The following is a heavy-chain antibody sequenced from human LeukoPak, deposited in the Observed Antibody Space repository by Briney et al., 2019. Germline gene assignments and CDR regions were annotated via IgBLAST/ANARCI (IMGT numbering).Heavy chain of an antibody. CDR3: ARIAATIGADYFDY. J-gene: IGHJ4*02. Sequence: SETLSLTCTVSGGSISSHYWSWIRQPPGKGLEWIGYIYYSGSTNYNPSLKSRVTISVDTSKNQFSLKLSSVTAADTAVYYCARIAATIGADYFDYWGQGTLVTVSS. CDR1: GGSISSHY. D-gene: IGHD5-12*01. CDR2: IYYSGST. V-gene: IGHV4-59*11.